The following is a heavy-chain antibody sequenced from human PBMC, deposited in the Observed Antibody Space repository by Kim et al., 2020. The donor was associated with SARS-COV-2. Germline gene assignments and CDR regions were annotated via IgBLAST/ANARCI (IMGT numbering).Heavy chain of an antibody. Sequence: SETLSLTCAVSGGSITSNNWSWVRQTPGKVLEWIGEVFHTGSTTYNPSLKSRITMSVDTSKKQVSLRLTSVTAADMALYYCARNRAGAYFFDYWGQGTL. CDR3: ARNRAGAYFFDY. CDR1: GGSITSNNW. V-gene: IGHV4-4*02. D-gene: IGHD6-13*01. J-gene: IGHJ4*02. CDR2: VFHTGST.